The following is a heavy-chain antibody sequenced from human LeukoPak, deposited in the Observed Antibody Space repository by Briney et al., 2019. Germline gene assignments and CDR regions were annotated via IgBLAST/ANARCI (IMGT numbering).Heavy chain of an antibody. CDR3: ARLHSYHSSSWYYFDY. CDR2: IYYTRRT. V-gene: IGHV4-39*07. CDR1: GGSISSSNYY. D-gene: IGHD6-13*01. Sequence: PSETLSLTCTVSGGSISSSNYYWGWIRQPPGKGLEWIGSIYYTRRTYYNPSLKSRVTISVDTSKNQFSLKLSSVTAADTAVYYCARLHSYHSSSWYYFDYWGQGTLVTVSS. J-gene: IGHJ4*02.